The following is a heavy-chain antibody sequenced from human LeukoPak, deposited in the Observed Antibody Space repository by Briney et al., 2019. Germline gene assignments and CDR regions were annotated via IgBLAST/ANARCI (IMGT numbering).Heavy chain of an antibody. D-gene: IGHD2-2*02. Sequence: ASVKVSCKASGYTFTGYYMHWVRQAPGQGLEWMGWINPNSGGTNYAQKFQGRVTMTRDTSISTAYMELSRLRSDDTAVYYCARGYCSSTSCYTGVAFDIWGQGTMVTVSS. CDR2: INPNSGGT. CDR3: ARGYCSSTSCYTGVAFDI. CDR1: GYTFTGYY. J-gene: IGHJ3*02. V-gene: IGHV1-2*02.